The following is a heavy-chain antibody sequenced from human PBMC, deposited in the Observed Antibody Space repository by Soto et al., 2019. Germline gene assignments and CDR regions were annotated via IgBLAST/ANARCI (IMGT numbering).Heavy chain of an antibody. CDR3: AKDLYSSSWFDY. J-gene: IGHJ4*02. CDR1: GSPFRSNP. V-gene: IGHV3-23*01. Sequence: EVQLLESGGGLVQPGGSLGSSCAASGSPFRSNPISWFGQAPGKGLEWVSAISGSGGSTYYADSVKGRFTISRDNSKNTLYLQMNSLRAEDTAVYYCAKDLYSSSWFDYWGQGTLVTVSS. D-gene: IGHD6-13*01. CDR2: ISGSGGST.